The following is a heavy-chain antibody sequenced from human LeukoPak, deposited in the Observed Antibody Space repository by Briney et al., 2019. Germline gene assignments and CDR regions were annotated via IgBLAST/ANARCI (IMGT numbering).Heavy chain of an antibody. CDR2: IKSDGSDT. CDR3: ERDLVSFDY. J-gene: IGHJ4*02. V-gene: IGHV3-74*01. D-gene: IGHD3-16*01. CDR1: GFTLSSYW. Sequence: GGSLRLSCAASGFTLSSYWMHWVRQVPGKGLVWVSRIKSDGSDTRYADSVKGRFTISRDNAKNTLYLQMNSLRAEDTAVYYCERDLVSFDYWGQGTLVTVSS.